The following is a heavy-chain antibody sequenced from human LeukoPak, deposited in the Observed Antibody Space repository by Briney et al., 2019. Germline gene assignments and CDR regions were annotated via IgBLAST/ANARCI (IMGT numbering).Heavy chain of an antibody. J-gene: IGHJ5*01. Sequence: GESLKISCKGSGYNFAAYWIGWVRQTPGKGLEWMGIIYPHDSDTRYSPSFQGQVTISADKSINTAYMQWSSLKASDTAIYFCARHSRYCSDGFCKPCHLDSWGRGTPLTVSS. CDR1: GYNFAAYW. CDR3: ARHSRYCSDGFCKPCHLDS. D-gene: IGHD2-15*01. CDR2: IYPHDSDT. V-gene: IGHV5-51*01.